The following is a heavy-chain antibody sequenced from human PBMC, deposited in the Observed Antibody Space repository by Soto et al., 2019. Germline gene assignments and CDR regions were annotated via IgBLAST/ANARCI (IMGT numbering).Heavy chain of an antibody. D-gene: IGHD3-16*01. J-gene: IGHJ6*02. CDR2: IIPIFGTA. Sequence: QVQLVQSGAEVKKPGSSVKVSCQASGGTFSSYAISWVRQAPGQGLEWMGGIIPIFGTADYAQKFQCRVAITAAASTRPAYMELRSLRSEYTAVYYCASAWGPSSYSGMDVWGQGTTVTVSS. CDR3: ASAWGPSSYSGMDV. CDR1: GGTFSSYA. V-gene: IGHV1-69*12.